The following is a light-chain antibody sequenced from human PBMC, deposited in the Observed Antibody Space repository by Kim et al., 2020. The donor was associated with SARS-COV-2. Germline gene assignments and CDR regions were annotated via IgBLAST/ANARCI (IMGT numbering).Light chain of an antibody. CDR3: QAWDSSTAV. Sequence: SVAPGQSASNTCSGVKLGDKYACWYQQKPGQSPVLVIYQDSKRPSGIPERFSGSNSGNTATLTISGTQAMDEADYYCQAWDSSTAVFGGGTQLTVL. CDR2: QDS. CDR1: KLGDKY. J-gene: IGLJ2*01. V-gene: IGLV3-1*01.